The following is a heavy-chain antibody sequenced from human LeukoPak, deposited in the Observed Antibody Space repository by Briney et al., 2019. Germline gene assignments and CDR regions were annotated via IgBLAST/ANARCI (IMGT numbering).Heavy chain of an antibody. CDR1: GFTFSSYA. CDR2: ISGSGGST. D-gene: IGHD3-10*02. V-gene: IGHV3-23*01. Sequence: GGSLRLSCAASGFTFSSYAMSWVRQAPGKGLEWVSAISGSGGSTYYADSVKGRFTISRDNAKNSLYLQMNSLRAEDTSVYYCAELGITMIGGVWGKGTTVTISS. CDR3: AELGITMIGGV. J-gene: IGHJ6*04.